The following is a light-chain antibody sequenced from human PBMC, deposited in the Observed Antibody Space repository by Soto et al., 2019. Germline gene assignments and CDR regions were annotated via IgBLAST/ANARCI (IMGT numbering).Light chain of an antibody. CDR1: SGHSSYA. V-gene: IGLV4-69*01. CDR2: LNSDGSH. Sequence: QSVLTQSPSASASLGASVKLTCTLSSGHSSYAIAWHQQQPEKGPRSVMKLNSDGSHSKGDGSPDRFSGASSGAKRYLTTTSRQSDDEADYYCQTWGTGSLYVFGTGTKLTVL. CDR3: QTWGTGSLYV. J-gene: IGLJ1*01.